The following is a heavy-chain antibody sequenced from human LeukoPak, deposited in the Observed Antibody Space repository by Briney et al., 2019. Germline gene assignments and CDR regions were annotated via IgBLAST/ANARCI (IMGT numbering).Heavy chain of an antibody. CDR2: ISSSGSTI. D-gene: IGHD4-17*01. V-gene: IGHV3-11*04. J-gene: IGHJ6*03. CDR1: GFTFSYYY. CDR3: ARPNDHRIDYDYGVPTEIDYYYYYMDV. Sequence: PGGSLRLSCAASGFTFSYYYMSWIRQAPGKGLVWVAYISSSGSTIYYVDSVKGRFTISRDNAKNSLYLQMNSLRAEDTAVYYCARPNDHRIDYDYGVPTEIDYYYYYMDVWGKGTTVTVSS.